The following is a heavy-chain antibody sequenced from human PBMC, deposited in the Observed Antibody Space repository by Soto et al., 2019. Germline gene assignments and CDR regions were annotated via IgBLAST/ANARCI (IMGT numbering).Heavy chain of an antibody. CDR3: ARYPEEDIVVVVAAQPTDAFDI. CDR1: GGSISSGGYY. J-gene: IGHJ3*02. CDR2: IYYSGST. D-gene: IGHD2-15*01. V-gene: IGHV4-31*03. Sequence: SETLSLTCTVSGGSISSGGYYWSWIRQHPGKGLEWIGYIYYSGSTYYNPSLKSRVTISVDTSKNQFSLKLSSVTAADTAVYYCARYPEEDIVVVVAAQPTDAFDIWGQGTMVTVSS.